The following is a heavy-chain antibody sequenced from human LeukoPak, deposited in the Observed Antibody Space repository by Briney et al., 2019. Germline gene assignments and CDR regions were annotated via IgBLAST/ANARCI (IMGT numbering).Heavy chain of an antibody. J-gene: IGHJ5*02. CDR2: IYTTGST. V-gene: IGHV4-61*09. Sequence: SETLSLTCTVSGGSISSTSYYWSWIRQPAGKGLEWIGHIYTTGSTNYNPSLKSRLTLSLHTSKNHFSLKLSSVTAADTAVYYCARGAYFYGSGINGFDPWGQGTLITVSS. CDR3: ARGAYFYGSGINGFDP. D-gene: IGHD3-10*01. CDR1: GGSISSTSYY.